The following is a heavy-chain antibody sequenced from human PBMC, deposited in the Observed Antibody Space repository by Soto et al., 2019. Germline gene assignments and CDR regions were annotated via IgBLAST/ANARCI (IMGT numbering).Heavy chain of an antibody. CDR2: ISRDSTHI. CDR1: GFTFSSYT. V-gene: IGHV3-21*05. D-gene: IGHD2-15*01. J-gene: IGHJ4*02. Sequence: LRLSCAASGFTFSSYTMNWVRQAPGKGLEWVSYISRDSTHIYYADSVKGRFTISRDNAKKSLFLQMNSLKTEDTAVYYCTRRLVGGRVYWGQGTLVTVSS. CDR3: TRRLVGGRVY.